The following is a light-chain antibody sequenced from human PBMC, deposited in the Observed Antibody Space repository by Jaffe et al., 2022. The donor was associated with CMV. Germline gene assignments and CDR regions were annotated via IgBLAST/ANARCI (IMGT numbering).Light chain of an antibody. CDR2: DAS. Sequence: ERVMTQSPATLSVSPGERVTLSCRASQSVTSNLAWYQQKPGQPPRLLIHDASTRATGVPARFSGSGFGTEFTLTISSLQSEDFAVYYCQQYNNWPLTFGGGTKVEI. J-gene: IGKJ4*01. V-gene: IGKV3-15*01. CDR1: QSVTSN. CDR3: QQYNNWPLT.